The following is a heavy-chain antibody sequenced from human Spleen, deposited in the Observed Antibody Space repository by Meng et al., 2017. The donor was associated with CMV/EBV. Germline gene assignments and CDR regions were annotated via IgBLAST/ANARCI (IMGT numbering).Heavy chain of an antibody. CDR2: ISTYNRNT. Sequence: ASVKVSCKASGYTFITYGFSWVRQAPGQGLEWMGWISTYNRNTNYEQKFQGRLTLTTDASTDTAYMELRSLRSDDTAVYFCARDAITGSSNFYFDYWGQGTLVTVSS. J-gene: IGHJ4*02. CDR3: ARDAITGSSNFYFDY. D-gene: IGHD3-10*01. V-gene: IGHV1-18*01. CDR1: GYTFITYG.